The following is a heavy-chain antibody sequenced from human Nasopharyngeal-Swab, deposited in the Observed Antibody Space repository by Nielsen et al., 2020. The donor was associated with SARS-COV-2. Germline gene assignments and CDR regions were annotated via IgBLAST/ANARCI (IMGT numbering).Heavy chain of an antibody. CDR2: IYYSGST. Sequence: SQTLSLTCTVSGGSISSYYWSCIRQPPGKGLEWIGYIYYSGSTNYNPSLKSRFTISVDTSKNQFTLKLTSVTAADTAVYYCARWGYTYGPFDYWGQGTLVTVSS. D-gene: IGHD5-18*01. CDR1: GGSISSYY. J-gene: IGHJ4*02. V-gene: IGHV4-59*13. CDR3: ARWGYTYGPFDY.